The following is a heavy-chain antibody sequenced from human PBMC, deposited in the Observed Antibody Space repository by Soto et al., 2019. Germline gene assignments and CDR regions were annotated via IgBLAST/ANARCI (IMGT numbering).Heavy chain of an antibody. V-gene: IGHV3-33*01. CDR3: ARDGKQGYSSGLYSQLGDHYYYGTDV. J-gene: IGHJ6*02. CDR1: GFTFSSYG. D-gene: IGHD6-19*01. Sequence: AGGSLRLSCAASGFTFSSYGMHWVRQAPGKGLEWVAVIWYDGSNKYYADSVKGRFTISRDNSKNTLYLQMNSLRAEDTAVYYCARDGKQGYSSGLYSQLGDHYYYGTDVWRQWSTLTVSS. CDR2: IWYDGSNK.